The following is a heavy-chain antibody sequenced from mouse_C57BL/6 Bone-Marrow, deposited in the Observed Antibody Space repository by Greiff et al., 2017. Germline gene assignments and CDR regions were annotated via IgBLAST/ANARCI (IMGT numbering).Heavy chain of an antibody. CDR3: ASRYYSSSWFAY. V-gene: IGHV5-9*01. D-gene: IGHD1-1*01. Sequence: EVMLVESGGGLVKPGGSLKLSCAASGFTFSSYTMSWVRQTPEKRLEWVATISGGGGNTYYPDSVTGRFTISSDNAKNTLYLQMSRLRSEDTALYYCASRYYSSSWFAYWGQGTRVTVSA. CDR2: ISGGGGNT. J-gene: IGHJ3*01. CDR1: GFTFSSYT.